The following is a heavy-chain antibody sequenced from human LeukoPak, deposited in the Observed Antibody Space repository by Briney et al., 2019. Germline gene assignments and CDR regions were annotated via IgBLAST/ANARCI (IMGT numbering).Heavy chain of an antibody. CDR2: INSDGSST. J-gene: IGHJ4*02. Sequence: GGSLRLSCAASGLTFSSHGMHWVRQAPGKGLVWVSRINSDGSSTTYADSVKGRFTISRDNAKNTLYLQMDSLRAEDTAVYYCARGFRVITVAGFDYWGQGTLVTVSS. CDR1: GLTFSSHG. CDR3: ARGFRVITVAGFDY. V-gene: IGHV3-74*01. D-gene: IGHD6-19*01.